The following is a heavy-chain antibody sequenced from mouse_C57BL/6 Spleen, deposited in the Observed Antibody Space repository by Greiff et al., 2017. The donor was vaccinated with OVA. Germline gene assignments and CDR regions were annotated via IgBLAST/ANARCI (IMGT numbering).Heavy chain of an antibody. V-gene: IGHV1-54*01. D-gene: IGHD1-1*01. J-gene: IGHJ1*03. CDR1: GYAFTNYL. CDR2: INPGSGGT. CDR3: ARRPYYGSSHWYFDV. Sequence: QVQLQQSGAELVRPGTSVKVFCKASGYAFTNYLIEWVKQRPGQGLEWIGVINPGSGGTNYNEKFKGKATLTADKSSSTAYMQRSSLTSEDSAVYFCARRPYYGSSHWYFDVWGTGTTVTVSS.